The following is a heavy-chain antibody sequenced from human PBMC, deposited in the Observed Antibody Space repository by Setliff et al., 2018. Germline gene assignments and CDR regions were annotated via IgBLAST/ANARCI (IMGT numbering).Heavy chain of an antibody. CDR2: IYYRGTT. D-gene: IGHD1-26*01. CDR1: GGSIGHYY. CDR3: AAVGIDAGGGWFDP. Sequence: SETLSLTCIVSGGSIGHYYWNWIRQPPGKGLEWIGYIYYRGTTNYNSSLKSRVTISIDMSKNQFSLKLSSATAADTAVYFCAAVGIDAGGGWFDPWGHGIPVTVSS. J-gene: IGHJ5*02. V-gene: IGHV4-59*01.